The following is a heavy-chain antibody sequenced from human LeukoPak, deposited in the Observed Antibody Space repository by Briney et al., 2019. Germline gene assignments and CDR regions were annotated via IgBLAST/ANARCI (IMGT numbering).Heavy chain of an antibody. CDR3: ARVVPLNAFDI. CDR2: INHSGST. Sequence: SETLSLTCAVYGGSFSGYYWSWIRQPPGKGLEWIGEINHSGSTNYNPSLKSRVTISVDTSKNQFSLKLSSVTAADTAVYHCARVVPLNAFDIWGQGTMVTVSS. J-gene: IGHJ3*02. CDR1: GGSFSGYY. V-gene: IGHV4-34*01.